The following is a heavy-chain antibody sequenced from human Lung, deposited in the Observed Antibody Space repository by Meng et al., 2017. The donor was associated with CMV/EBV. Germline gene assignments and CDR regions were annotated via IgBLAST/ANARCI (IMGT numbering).Heavy chain of an antibody. CDR1: GFTFSTYS. J-gene: IGHJ4*02. V-gene: IGHV3-21*01. Sequence: SCAASGFTFSTYSMNWVRQAPGKGLEWVSSISSSSSYIYYADSVKGRSTISRDNAKNSLYLQMNSLRAEDTAVYYCARDYYGSTDNYWGQGTLVTVSS. CDR3: ARDYYGSTDNY. CDR2: ISSSSSYI. D-gene: IGHD4-23*01.